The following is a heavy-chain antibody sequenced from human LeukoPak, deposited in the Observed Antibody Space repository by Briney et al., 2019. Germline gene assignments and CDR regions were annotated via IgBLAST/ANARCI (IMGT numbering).Heavy chain of an antibody. V-gene: IGHV4-59*08. CDR3: ARHVYDSSGPDY. CDR1: GGSISSYY. Sequence: SETLSLTCTVSGGSISSYYWSWIRQPPGKGLEWIGYIYYSGSTNYNPSLKSRVTISVDTSKNQFSLKLSSVTAADTAVYYCARHVYDSSGPDYWGQGTLVTVSS. D-gene: IGHD3-22*01. J-gene: IGHJ4*02. CDR2: IYYSGST.